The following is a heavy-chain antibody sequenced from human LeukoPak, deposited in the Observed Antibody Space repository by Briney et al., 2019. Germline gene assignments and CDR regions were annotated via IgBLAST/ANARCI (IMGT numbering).Heavy chain of an antibody. V-gene: IGHV3-7*01. Sequence: QSGGSLRLSCAASGFTFSSYWMSWVRQAPGKGLEWVANIKQDGSEKYYVDSVKGRFTISRDNAKNSLYLQMNSLRAEDTAVYYCASFIAAAGPNWFDPWGQGTLVTVSS. CDR2: IKQDGSEK. CDR3: ASFIAAAGPNWFDP. CDR1: GFTFSSYW. J-gene: IGHJ5*02. D-gene: IGHD6-13*01.